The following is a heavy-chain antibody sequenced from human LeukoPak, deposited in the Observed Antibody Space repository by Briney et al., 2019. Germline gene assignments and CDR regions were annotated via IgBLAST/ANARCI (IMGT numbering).Heavy chain of an antibody. D-gene: IGHD4-17*01. V-gene: IGHV4-30-4*01. CDR2: IYYSGST. CDR3: ARALYSMTTVTTEYWFDY. Sequence: PSETLSLTCAVYGGSFSGYCWSWIRQPPGKGLEWVGYIYYSGSTYYNPSLQSRVIISVDTSKNQFSLKLTSVTAADTAVYYCARALYSMTTVTTEYWFDYWGQGTLVTVSS. CDR1: GGSFSGYC. J-gene: IGHJ4*02.